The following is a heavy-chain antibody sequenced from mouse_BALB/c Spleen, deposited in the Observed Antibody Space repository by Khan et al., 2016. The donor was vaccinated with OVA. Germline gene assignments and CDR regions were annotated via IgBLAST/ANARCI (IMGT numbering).Heavy chain of an antibody. CDR3: ARWGVNYKDYYALDY. CDR1: GYTFADFY. V-gene: IGHV1-77*01. J-gene: IGHJ4*01. CDR2: IYPGTGNT. D-gene: IGHD2-1*01. Sequence: QVRLQQSGAELARPGASVKLSCKASGYTFADFYINWVKQRPGQGLEWIGEIYPGTGNTYYNEKFKGTAALTTDKSSSTAYMHLSSLTSEDSAVSYCARWGVNYKDYYALDYWGQGTSVTVSS.